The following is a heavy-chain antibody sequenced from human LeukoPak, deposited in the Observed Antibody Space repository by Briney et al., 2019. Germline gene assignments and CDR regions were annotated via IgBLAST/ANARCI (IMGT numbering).Heavy chain of an antibody. CDR3: AKTVSGSHSYEGGDY. D-gene: IGHD3-16*02. J-gene: IGHJ4*02. Sequence: LPGGSLRLSCAASGFTFSSYAMSWVRQAPGKGLEWVSAISGSGDNTFYADSVKGRFTMSRDNSKNMLYLQMNSLRAEDTAVYYCAKTVSGSHSYEGGDYWGQGTLVTVSS. CDR1: GFTFSSYA. V-gene: IGHV3-23*01. CDR2: ISGSGDNT.